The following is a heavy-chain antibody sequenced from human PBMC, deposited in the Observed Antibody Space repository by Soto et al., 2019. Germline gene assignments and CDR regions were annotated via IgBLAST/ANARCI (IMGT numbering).Heavy chain of an antibody. CDR2: IYYSGST. D-gene: IGHD6-6*01. V-gene: IGHV4-31*03. J-gene: IGHJ4*02. CDR3: SRRIRLRQYSSSPIDY. CDR1: GGSISSGGYY. Sequence: SETLSLTCTVSGGSISSGGYYWSWIRQHPGKGLEWIGYIYYSGSTYYKQSLKSRVNISVDTSKNQFYMKLSSVTAADTALYYCSRRIRLRQYSSSPIDYWGQGTLVTVSS.